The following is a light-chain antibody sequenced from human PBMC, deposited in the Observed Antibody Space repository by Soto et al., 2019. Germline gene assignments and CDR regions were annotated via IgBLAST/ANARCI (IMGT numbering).Light chain of an antibody. J-gene: IGKJ1*01. CDR3: QQYNSYWT. Sequence: EIQMTQSPSTLSSSVGDRVTITCRASQSISSWLAWYQQKPGKAPKLLIYDASSLESGVPSRFSGSGSGTEFTLTLSSLQPDDFATYYCQQYNSYWTFGQGTKVEIK. CDR2: DAS. CDR1: QSISSW. V-gene: IGKV1-5*01.